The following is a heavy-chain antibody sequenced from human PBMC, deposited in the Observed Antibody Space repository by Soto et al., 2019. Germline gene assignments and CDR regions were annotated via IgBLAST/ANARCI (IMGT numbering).Heavy chain of an antibody. CDR3: AKDPHYYDSSGSPPIGMDV. D-gene: IGHD3-22*01. Sequence: PGGSLRLSCVASGFTFSSHSMNWVRQAPGKGLEWISHFGNTGSIYYADSVEGRFTISRDNAKNSLYLQMNSLRAEDTAVYYCAKDPHYYDSSGSPPIGMDVWGQGTTVTVSS. CDR1: GFTFSSHS. V-gene: IGHV3-48*01. CDR2: FGNTGSI. J-gene: IGHJ6*02.